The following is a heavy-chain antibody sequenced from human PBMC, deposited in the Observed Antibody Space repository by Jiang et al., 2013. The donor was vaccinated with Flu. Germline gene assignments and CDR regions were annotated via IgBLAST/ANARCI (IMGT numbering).Heavy chain of an antibody. CDR3: ARVEPGSYFLKGDY. J-gene: IGHJ4*02. CDR1: GFSFSSYE. V-gene: IGHV3-48*03. CDR2: ISSTGSTT. Sequence: QLLESGGGLVQPGGSLRLSCAASGFSFSSYEMNWVRQAPGKGLEWVSYISSTGSTTYYADSVKGRFTISRDNAKNSLYLQMNSLRADDTAVYYCARVEPGSYFLKGDYWGQGTLVTVSS. D-gene: IGHD3-10*01.